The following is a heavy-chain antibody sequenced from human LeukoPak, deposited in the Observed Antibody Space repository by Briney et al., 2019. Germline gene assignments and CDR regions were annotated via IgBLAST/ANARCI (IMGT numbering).Heavy chain of an antibody. V-gene: IGHV3-30*02. D-gene: IGHD2-15*01. CDR2: IRYDGSNK. Sequence: TGGSLRLSCAASGFTFSSYAMHWVRQPPGKGLDWVAFIRYDGSNKYYADSVKGRFTISRDNADNSLYLQMKSLRVEDTAMYYCVRGGWRIIETGGDSWGQGTLVTVSS. J-gene: IGHJ4*02. CDR3: VRGGWRIIETGGDS. CDR1: GFTFSSYA.